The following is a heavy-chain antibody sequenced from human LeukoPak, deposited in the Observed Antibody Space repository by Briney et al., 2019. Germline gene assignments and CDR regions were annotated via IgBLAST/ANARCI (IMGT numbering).Heavy chain of an antibody. CDR1: GGTFSSYA. Sequence: ASVKVSCKASGGTFSSYAISWVRQAPGQGLEWMGIINPSGGSTSYAQKFQGRVTMTRDTSTSTVYMELSSLRFEDTAVYYCARSEGDGYVYFDYWGQGTLVTVSS. CDR3: ARSEGDGYVYFDY. J-gene: IGHJ4*02. CDR2: INPSGGST. D-gene: IGHD5-24*01. V-gene: IGHV1-46*01.